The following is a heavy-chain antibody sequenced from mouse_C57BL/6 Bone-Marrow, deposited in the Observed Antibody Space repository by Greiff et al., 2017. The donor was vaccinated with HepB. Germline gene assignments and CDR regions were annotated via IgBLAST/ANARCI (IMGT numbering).Heavy chain of an antibody. D-gene: IGHD2-3*01. J-gene: IGHJ3*01. CDR1: GFTFSDYY. V-gene: IGHV5-12*01. CDR2: ISNGGGST. CDR3: ARHDDGYYPAWFAY. Sequence: EVKVEESGGGLVQPGGSLKLSCAASGFTFSDYYMYWVRQTPEKRLEWVAYISNGGGSTYYPDTVKGRFPISRDNAKNTLYLQMSRLKSEDTAMYYCARHDDGYYPAWFAYWGQGTLVTVSA.